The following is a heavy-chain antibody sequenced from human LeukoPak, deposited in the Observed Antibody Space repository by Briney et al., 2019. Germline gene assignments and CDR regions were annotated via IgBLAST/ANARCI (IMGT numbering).Heavy chain of an antibody. V-gene: IGHV4-30-4*01. CDR3: ARTSNKVLRPDY. Sequence: SETLSLTCAVSGGSISSGDYYWSWIRQPPGKGLEWIGYIYYSGSTYYNPSLKSRVTISVDTSKNQFSLKLSSVTAADTAVYYCARTSNKVLRPDYWGQGTLVTVSS. D-gene: IGHD3-3*01. CDR1: GGSISSGDYY. J-gene: IGHJ4*02. CDR2: IYYSGST.